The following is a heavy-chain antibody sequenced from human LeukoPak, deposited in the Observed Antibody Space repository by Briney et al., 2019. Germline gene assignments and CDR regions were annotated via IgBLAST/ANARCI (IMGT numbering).Heavy chain of an antibody. Sequence: ASVKVSCKASGYTFTTNDINWVRQATGQGPEWMGWMNPNSGNTGYAQKFQGRITMTRNTSISTAYMELRSLRSEDTAVYYCARGREYSTGPGFDYWGQGTLVTVPS. CDR1: GYTFTTND. D-gene: IGHD2-8*02. CDR3: ARGREYSTGPGFDY. CDR2: MNPNSGNT. V-gene: IGHV1-8*01. J-gene: IGHJ4*02.